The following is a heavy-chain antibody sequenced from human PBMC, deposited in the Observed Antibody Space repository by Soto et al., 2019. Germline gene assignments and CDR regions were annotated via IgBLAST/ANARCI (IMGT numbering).Heavy chain of an antibody. CDR2: ISGSSSYI. Sequence: GGSLRLSCAASGFTFSNYSMNWVRQAPGKGLEWVSSISGSSSYIYYADSVKGRFTISRDNAKNSLYLQMNSLRAEDTAVYYCATTNDEVELRVYPYYYGMDVWGQGTTVTVSS. CDR1: GFTFSNYS. D-gene: IGHD1-7*01. CDR3: ATTNDEVELRVYPYYYGMDV. V-gene: IGHV3-21*01. J-gene: IGHJ6*02.